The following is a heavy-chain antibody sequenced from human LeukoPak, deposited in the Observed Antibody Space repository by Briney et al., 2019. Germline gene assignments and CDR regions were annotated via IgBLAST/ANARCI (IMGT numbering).Heavy chain of an antibody. CDR1: GGTFSSYA. CDR3: ATPTPGGYIVGAIGAFDY. J-gene: IGHJ4*02. Sequence: RSSVKVSCKASGGTFSSYAISWVRQAPGQGLEWMGGIIPIFGTANYAQKFQGRVTITADESTSTAYMELSSLRSEDTAVYYCATPTPGGYIVGAIGAFDYWGQGTLVTVSS. CDR2: IIPIFGTA. V-gene: IGHV1-69*01. D-gene: IGHD1-26*01.